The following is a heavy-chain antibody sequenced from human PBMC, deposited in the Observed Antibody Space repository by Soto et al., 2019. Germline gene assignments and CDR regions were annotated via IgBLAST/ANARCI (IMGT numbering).Heavy chain of an antibody. D-gene: IGHD1-26*01. Sequence: SETLSLTCTVSGGSISSSSYYWGWIRQPPGKGLEWIGSIYYSGSTYYNPSLKSRVTISVDTSKNQFSLKLSSVTAADTAVYYCARHRGSYYLKYYYYGMDGWGQGTTVTVSS. CDR2: IYYSGST. J-gene: IGHJ6*02. V-gene: IGHV4-39*01. CDR3: ARHRGSYYLKYYYYGMDG. CDR1: GGSISSSSYY.